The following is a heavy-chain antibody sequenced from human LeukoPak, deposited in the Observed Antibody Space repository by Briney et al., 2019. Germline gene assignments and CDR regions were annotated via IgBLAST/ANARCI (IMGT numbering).Heavy chain of an antibody. Sequence: GGSLRLSCSASGFTFSAYAMYWVRQAPGKGLEYVSGISNNGGSSFYADSVKGRFTISRDNSKNTLYLQMSSPRAEDTAVYYCARDLRNYDSSGYPDYWGQGTLVTVSP. J-gene: IGHJ4*02. D-gene: IGHD3-22*01. CDR3: ARDLRNYDSSGYPDY. CDR2: ISNNGGSS. CDR1: GFTFSAYA. V-gene: IGHV3-64D*09.